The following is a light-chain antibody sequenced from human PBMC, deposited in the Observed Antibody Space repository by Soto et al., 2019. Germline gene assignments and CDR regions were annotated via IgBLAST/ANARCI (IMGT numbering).Light chain of an antibody. Sequence: EIVLTQSPATLSLSPGERATLSCRASQSVSSYLAWYQQTPGQAPRLLIYDASNRATGIPARFSGSGSGTDFTLTISRLEPEDFAVFYCQQYGRSPWTFGQGTKVDIK. CDR3: QQYGRSPWT. J-gene: IGKJ1*01. CDR2: DAS. CDR1: QSVSSY. V-gene: IGKV3-11*01.